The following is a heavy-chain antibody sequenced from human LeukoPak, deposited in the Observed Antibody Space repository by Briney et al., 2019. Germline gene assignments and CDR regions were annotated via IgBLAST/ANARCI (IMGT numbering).Heavy chain of an antibody. CDR3: ARSYYDSDGYSFDY. J-gene: IGHJ4*02. Sequence: HPGGSLRLSCAASGFTFSRYSMNWVRQAPGKGLEWVSYISSSSTTIYHADSVKGRFTISRDNAKNSLYLQMNSLRAEDTAVYFCARSYYDSDGYSFDYWGQGTLVTVSS. CDR2: ISSSSTTI. CDR1: GFTFSRYS. D-gene: IGHD3-22*01. V-gene: IGHV3-48*04.